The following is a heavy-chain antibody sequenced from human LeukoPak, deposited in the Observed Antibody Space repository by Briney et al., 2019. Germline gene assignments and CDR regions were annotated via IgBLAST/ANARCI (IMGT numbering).Heavy chain of an antibody. CDR2: ITSSSGYI. D-gene: IGHD3-9*01. CDR3: ARVRYPDNPRALRYFDFAPFDY. Sequence: RGGSLRLSCAASGFSFSSYWMSWVRQAPGKGLEWVSSITSSSGYIFYADSVKGRFTISRDNAKNSLYLQMNSLRAEDTAVYYCARVRYPDNPRALRYFDFAPFDYWGQGTLVTVSS. V-gene: IGHV3-21*01. CDR1: GFSFSSYW. J-gene: IGHJ4*02.